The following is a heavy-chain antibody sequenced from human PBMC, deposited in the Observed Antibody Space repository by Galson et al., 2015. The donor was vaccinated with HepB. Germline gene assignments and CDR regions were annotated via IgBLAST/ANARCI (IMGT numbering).Heavy chain of an antibody. CDR1: GASIAYYY. V-gene: IGHV4-59*12. CDR2: IHSGGNI. CDR3: ARHDPVPVIKNGMDV. D-gene: IGHD2-2*01. J-gene: IGHJ6*02. Sequence: SETLSLTCTVSGASIAYYYWSWIRQPPGKGLEWLAFIHSGGNIKYSHSLKSRLTISLDTSKSQISLELTSVTAADTAIYYCARHDPVPVIKNGMDVWGQGTAVTVSS.